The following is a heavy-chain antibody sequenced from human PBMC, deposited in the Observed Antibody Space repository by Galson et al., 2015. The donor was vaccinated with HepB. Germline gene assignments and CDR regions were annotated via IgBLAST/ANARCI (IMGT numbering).Heavy chain of an antibody. CDR1: GFTFSSYG. CDR2: ISYDGSNK. CDR3: AREPSGDSSLRYYFDY. Sequence: SLRLSCAASGFTFSSYGMHWVRQAPGKGLEWVAVISYDGSNKYYADSVKGRFTISRDNSKNTLYLQMNSLRAEDTAVYYCAREPSGDSSLRYYFDYWGQGTLVTVSS. D-gene: IGHD7-27*01. V-gene: IGHV3-30*03. J-gene: IGHJ4*02.